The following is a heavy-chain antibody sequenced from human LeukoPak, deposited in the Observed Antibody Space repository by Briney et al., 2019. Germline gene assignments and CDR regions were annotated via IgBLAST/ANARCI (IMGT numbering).Heavy chain of an antibody. J-gene: IGHJ4*02. CDR2: ISSSSSTI. CDR1: GFTFSSYS. D-gene: IGHD6-13*01. CDR3: ARDSSSWYFDY. V-gene: IGHV3-48*01. Sequence: GGSLRLSCAASGFTFSSYSMNWVRQAPGKGLEWVSYISSSSSTIYYADSVKGRFTISRDNAKNSLYLQMNSLRAEDTAVYYCARDSSSWYFDYWGQGTLVTVSS.